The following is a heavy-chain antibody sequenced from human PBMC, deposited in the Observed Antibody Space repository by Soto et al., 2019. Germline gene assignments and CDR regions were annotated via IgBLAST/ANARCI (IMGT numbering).Heavy chain of an antibody. J-gene: IGHJ4*02. Sequence: LALSCAVDEGDVIGYCGSRIRQPQGKRLEWIGEIKDNGNTNYNPSFKSRVTISVDTSKNQFSLNLDSVTAADTAIYYCARGGSGWPDDYWGPGMLVTLSS. CDR1: EGDVIGYC. CDR2: IKDNGNT. D-gene: IGHD6-19*01. CDR3: ARGGSGWPDDY. V-gene: IGHV4-34*01.